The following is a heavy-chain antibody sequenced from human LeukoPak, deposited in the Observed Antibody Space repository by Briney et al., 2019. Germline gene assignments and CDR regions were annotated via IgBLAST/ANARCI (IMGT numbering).Heavy chain of an antibody. V-gene: IGHV3-30*03. CDR1: GLTFSSYG. CDR3: ATDLSRGG. CDR2: ISYDGSKK. Sequence: HSGGSLRLSCAASGLTFSSYGMHWVRQAPGKGLEWVAFISYDGSKKYYADFVKGRFTISRDNSKNTLYVELNSLRAEDTAVYYCATDLSRGGWGQGTLVTVSS. J-gene: IGHJ4*02. D-gene: IGHD3-10*01.